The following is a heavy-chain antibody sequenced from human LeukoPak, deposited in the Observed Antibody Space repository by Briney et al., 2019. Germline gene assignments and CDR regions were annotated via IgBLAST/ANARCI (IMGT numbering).Heavy chain of an antibody. Sequence: GGLRLSCAASGFTFSSYAITWVRQAPGKGLEWVAAISGTAGSQYYADSVKGRITISRNNSKNTVYLEMDSLRAEDTAVYYCAKDHHNAYYYYMDVWGKGTTVTVSS. V-gene: IGHV3-23*01. CDR1: GFTFSSYA. J-gene: IGHJ6*03. CDR2: ISGTAGSQ. D-gene: IGHD1-1*01. CDR3: AKDHHNAYYYYMDV.